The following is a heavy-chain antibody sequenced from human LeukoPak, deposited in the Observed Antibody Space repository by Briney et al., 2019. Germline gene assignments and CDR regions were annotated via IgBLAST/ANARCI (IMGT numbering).Heavy chain of an antibody. CDR3: ARREAKVVSYGLDV. CDR1: GFTFSDYY. J-gene: IGHJ6*04. D-gene: IGHD4/OR15-4a*01. Sequence: GGSLRLSCAASGFTFSDYYMSWIRQAPGKGLEWVSYISSSGSTIYYADSVKGRFTISRDNPKNIMYLQMNSLGAEDTAVYYCARREAKVVSYGLDVWGKGTTVTVST. V-gene: IGHV3-11*04. CDR2: ISSSGSTI.